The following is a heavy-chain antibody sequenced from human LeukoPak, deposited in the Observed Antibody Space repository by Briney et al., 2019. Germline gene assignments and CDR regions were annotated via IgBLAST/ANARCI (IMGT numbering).Heavy chain of an antibody. CDR1: GFTFSSYS. CDR3: AREGVSYYYGY. D-gene: IGHD3-22*01. CDR2: ISSSSSYI. J-gene: IGHJ4*02. Sequence: GGSLRLSCTASGFTFSSYSMNWVRQAPGKGLEWVSSISSSSSYIYYADSVKGRFTISRDNAKNSLYLQMNSLRAEDTAVYYCAREGVSYYYGYWGQGTLVTVSS. V-gene: IGHV3-21*01.